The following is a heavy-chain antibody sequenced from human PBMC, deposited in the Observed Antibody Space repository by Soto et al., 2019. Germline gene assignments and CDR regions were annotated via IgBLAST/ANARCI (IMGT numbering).Heavy chain of an antibody. CDR2: ISSSSSYI. V-gene: IGHV3-21*01. J-gene: IGHJ6*02. Sequence: GGSLRLSCAASGFTFSSYSMNWVRQAPGKGLEWVSSISSSSSYIYYADSVKGRFTITRDNAKNALYLQMDSLRAEDTAEYYCARDDGLAVATTPGDYYGMDVWGQGTTVTVSS. D-gene: IGHD5-12*01. CDR3: ARDDGLAVATTPGDYYGMDV. CDR1: GFTFSSYS.